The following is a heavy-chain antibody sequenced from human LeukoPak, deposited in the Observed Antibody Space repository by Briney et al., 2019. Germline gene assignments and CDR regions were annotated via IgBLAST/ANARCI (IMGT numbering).Heavy chain of an antibody. CDR2: ISSSSNTI. J-gene: IGHJ4*02. D-gene: IGHD5-18*01. CDR3: ARSLWGYCYGYLDY. V-gene: IGHV3-48*01. Sequence: PGGSLRLSCAASGFTFSSYSKNWVRQAPGKGLECVSYISSSSNTIYYADSVKGRFTISRDNAKNSLYLQMNSLRAEDTAVYHCARSLWGYCYGYLDYWGQGTMVTVSS. CDR1: GFTFSSYS.